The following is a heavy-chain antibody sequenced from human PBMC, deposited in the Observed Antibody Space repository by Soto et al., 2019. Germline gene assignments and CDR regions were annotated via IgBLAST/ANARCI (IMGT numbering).Heavy chain of an antibody. V-gene: IGHV4-31*02. J-gene: IGHJ6*02. CDR1: GGSIRSGGYY. Sequence: PSETLSLTCAVSGGSIRSGGYYWSWVRQDPRRGPEWIGNIYYSGNSYDNPSLRSRLTISVDTSKNQFSLTLSYLTGAEAAVYYCERDRLMATAGTARQYFRVDVWGQGNTVTVSS. D-gene: IGHD1-1*01. CDR2: IYYSGNS. CDR3: ERDRLMATAGTARQYFRVDV.